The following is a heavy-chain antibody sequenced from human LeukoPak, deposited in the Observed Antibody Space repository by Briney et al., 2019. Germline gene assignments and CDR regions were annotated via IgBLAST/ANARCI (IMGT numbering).Heavy chain of an antibody. Sequence: ASVTVSCKASGYTFTSYGISWVRQAPGQGLEWMGWISAYNGNTNYAQKLQGRVTITTDTSTSTAYMELRSLRSDDTAVYYCGWFGGDYYGMDVWGQGTTDTVSS. V-gene: IGHV1-18*01. D-gene: IGHD3-10*01. CDR3: GWFGGDYYGMDV. CDR2: ISAYNGNT. CDR1: GYTFTSYG. J-gene: IGHJ6*02.